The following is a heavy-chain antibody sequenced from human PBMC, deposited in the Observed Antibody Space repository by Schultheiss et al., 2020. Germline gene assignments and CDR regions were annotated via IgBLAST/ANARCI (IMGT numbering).Heavy chain of an antibody. CDR3: AKGRGVVVTDMDSIDY. CDR2: IYSGGST. J-gene: IGHJ4*02. D-gene: IGHD2-21*02. Sequence: GGSLRLSCAASGFTVSSNYMSWVRQAPGKGLEWVSVIYSGGSTYYADSVKGRFTISRDNSKNTLYLQMNSLRAEDTAVYYCAKGRGVVVTDMDSIDYWGQGTLVTVSS. CDR1: GFTVSSNY. V-gene: IGHV3-53*05.